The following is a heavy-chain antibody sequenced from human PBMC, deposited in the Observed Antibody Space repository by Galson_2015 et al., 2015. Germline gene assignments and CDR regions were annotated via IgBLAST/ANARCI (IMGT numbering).Heavy chain of an antibody. CDR2: ISASGDFT. V-gene: IGHV3-23*01. Sequence: SLRLSCADSGFTFSSYAMTWVRRAPGKGLEWVSAISASGDFTYYADSVKGRFTISGDNSKNTLYLQMNSLRAEDTAVYYCAKDDYGYWFDPWGQGTLVTVSS. J-gene: IGHJ5*02. CDR3: AKDDYGYWFDP. CDR1: GFTFSSYA. D-gene: IGHD4/OR15-4a*01.